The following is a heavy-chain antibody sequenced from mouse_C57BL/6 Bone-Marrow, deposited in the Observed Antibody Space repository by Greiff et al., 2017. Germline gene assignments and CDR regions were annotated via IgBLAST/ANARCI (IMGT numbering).Heavy chain of an antibody. J-gene: IGHJ3*01. D-gene: IGHD4-1*01. CDR3: TLNWDWFAY. V-gene: IGHV14-4*01. CDR2: IDPENGDT. CDR1: GFNIKDDY. Sequence: VQLQQSGAELVRPGASVKLSCTASGFNIKDDYMHWVKQRPEQGLEWIGWIDPENGDTEYASKFQGKATITADTSSNTAYLQLSSLTSEDTAVYYCTLNWDWFAYWGQGTLVTVS.